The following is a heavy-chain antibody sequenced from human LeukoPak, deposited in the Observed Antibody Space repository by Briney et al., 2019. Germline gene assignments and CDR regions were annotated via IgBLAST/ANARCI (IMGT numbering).Heavy chain of an antibody. CDR2: IYYSGST. D-gene: IGHD4-17*01. Sequence: SETLSLTCAVSGGSISSGGYSWSWIRQPPGKGLEWIGYIYYSGSTYYNPSLKSRVTISVDTSKNQFSLKLSSVTAADTAVYYCARGNTVTTDYWGQGTLVTVSS. V-gene: IGHV4-30-4*07. J-gene: IGHJ4*02. CDR3: ARGNTVTTDY. CDR1: GGSISSGGYS.